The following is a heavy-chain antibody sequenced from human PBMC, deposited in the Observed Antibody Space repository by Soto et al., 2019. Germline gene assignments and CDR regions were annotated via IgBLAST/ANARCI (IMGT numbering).Heavy chain of an antibody. D-gene: IGHD2-2*01. CDR3: ARDSIVVVPAAKHYYYGMDV. J-gene: IGHJ6*02. CDR2: IIPIFGTA. CDR1: GYTXTSYG. Sequence: SVKVFCKASGYTXTSYGISWVRQAPGQGLEWMGGIIPIFGTANYAQKFQGRVTITADESTSTAYMGLSSLRSEDTAVYYCARDSIVVVPAAKHYYYGMDVWGQGTTVTVSS. V-gene: IGHV1-69*13.